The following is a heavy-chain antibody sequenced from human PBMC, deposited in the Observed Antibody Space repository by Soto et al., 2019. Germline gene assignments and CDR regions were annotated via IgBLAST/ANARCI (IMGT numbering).Heavy chain of an antibody. CDR3: AKDSADSGWYPIFDY. J-gene: IGHJ4*02. CDR2: ISWNSGSI. V-gene: IGHV3-9*01. Sequence: GGSLRLSCAASGFTFDDYAMHWVRQAPGKGLEWVSGISWNSGSIGYADSVKGRFTISRDNAKNSLYLQMNSLRAEDTALYYCAKDSADSGWYPIFDYWGQGTLVTVS. D-gene: IGHD6-19*01. CDR1: GFTFDDYA.